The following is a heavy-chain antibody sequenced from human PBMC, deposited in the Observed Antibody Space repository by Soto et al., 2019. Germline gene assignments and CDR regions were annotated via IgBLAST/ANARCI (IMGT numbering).Heavy chain of an antibody. J-gene: IGHJ4*02. CDR2: ILYSGST. D-gene: IGHD6-19*01. CDR3: AREGIAVAYFDY. Sequence: QVQLQESGPGLVKPSQTLSLTCSVSGASITSGGSYWTWIRQHPGKGLEWIGNILYSGSTYDNPSLKSRVTISVDTSKNQFSLKLSSVTAADTAVYYCAREGIAVAYFDYWGQGTLVTVSS. V-gene: IGHV4-31*03. CDR1: GASITSGGSY.